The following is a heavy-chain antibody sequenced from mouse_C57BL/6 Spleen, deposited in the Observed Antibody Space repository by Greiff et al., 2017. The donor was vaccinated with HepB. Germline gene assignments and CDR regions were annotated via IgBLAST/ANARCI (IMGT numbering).Heavy chain of an antibody. CDR3: ARPYYYGSSYRYFDV. D-gene: IGHD1-1*01. CDR2: INPGSGGT. Sequence: VKVVESGAELVRPGTSVKVSCKASGYAFTNYLIEWVKQRPGQGLEWIGVINPGSGGTNYNEKLKGKATLTADKSSSTAYMQLSSLTSEDSAVYFCARPYYYGSSYRYFDVWGTGTTVTVSS. V-gene: IGHV1-54*01. J-gene: IGHJ1*03. CDR1: GYAFTNYL.